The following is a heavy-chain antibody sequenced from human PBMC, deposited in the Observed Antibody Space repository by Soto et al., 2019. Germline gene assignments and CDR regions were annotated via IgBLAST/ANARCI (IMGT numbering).Heavy chain of an antibody. CDR3: ARDQRSVAGTAYYYYGMDV. CDR1: GYTFSTHA. V-gene: IGHV1-3*01. CDR2: INGDNGDR. Sequence: GASVKVSCKASGYTFSTHAMHWVRQAPGQRLEWMGWINGDNGDRKYSQTFQGRVTITRDTSASTAYMELNSLTSEDTAVYYCARDQRSVAGTAYYYYGMDVWGQGTTVTVSS. D-gene: IGHD6-19*01. J-gene: IGHJ6*02.